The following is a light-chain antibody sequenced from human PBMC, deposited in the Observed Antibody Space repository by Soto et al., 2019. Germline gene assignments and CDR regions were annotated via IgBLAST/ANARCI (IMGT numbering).Light chain of an antibody. Sequence: IQMTQSQPSLSDSVGDRVTITCLASQGIRNDLGWYQQKPGKAPKLLIYAASSLQSGVPSRFSGSGSGTDFTLTISSLQPEDFATYYCLQDYNYPRTFGQGTKVDIK. V-gene: IGKV1-6*01. CDR1: QGIRND. CDR3: LQDYNYPRT. J-gene: IGKJ1*01. CDR2: AAS.